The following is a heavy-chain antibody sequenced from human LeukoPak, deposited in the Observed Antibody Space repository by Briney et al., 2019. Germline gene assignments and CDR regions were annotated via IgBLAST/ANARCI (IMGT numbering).Heavy chain of an antibody. CDR2: INSDGSSI. J-gene: IGHJ6*02. CDR3: ARSTLGYYYYGMDV. D-gene: IGHD7-27*01. Sequence: PGGSLRLSCAASGFTFSSHWMHWVRQAPGKGLVWVSRINSDGSSISYADSVKGRFTISRDNAKNTLYLQMNSLRAEDTAVYYCARSTLGYYYYGMDVWGQGTTVTVSS. CDR1: GFTFSSHW. V-gene: IGHV3-74*01.